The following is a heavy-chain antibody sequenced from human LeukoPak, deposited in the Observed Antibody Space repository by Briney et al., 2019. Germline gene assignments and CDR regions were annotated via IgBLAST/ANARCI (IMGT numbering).Heavy chain of an antibody. CDR2: IRSKAYGGTT. CDR1: GFTFGDYA. V-gene: IGHV3-49*04. Sequence: PGGSLRLSCTASGFTFGDYAMSWVRQAPGKGLEWVGFIRSKAYGGTTEYAASVKGRFTISRDDSKSIAYLQMNSLKTEDTAVYYCTRDGSVGFVRDRVSTDYWGQGTLVTVSS. CDR3: TRDGSVGFVRDRVSTDY. D-gene: IGHD3-10*01. J-gene: IGHJ4*02.